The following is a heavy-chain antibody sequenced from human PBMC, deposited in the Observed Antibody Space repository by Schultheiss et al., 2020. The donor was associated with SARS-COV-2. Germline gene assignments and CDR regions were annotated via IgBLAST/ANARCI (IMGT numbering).Heavy chain of an antibody. D-gene: IGHD3-22*01. CDR1: GGSISSYY. Sequence: SETLSLTCTVSGGSISSYYWNWIRQPPGKGLEWIGEINHSGSTNYNPSLKSRVTISVDTSKNQFSLKLSSVTAADTAVYYCARALYYYDSSGYYTDNGVDYWGQGTLVTVSS. CDR2: INHSGST. CDR3: ARALYYYDSSGYYTDNGVDY. J-gene: IGHJ4*02. V-gene: IGHV4-34*01.